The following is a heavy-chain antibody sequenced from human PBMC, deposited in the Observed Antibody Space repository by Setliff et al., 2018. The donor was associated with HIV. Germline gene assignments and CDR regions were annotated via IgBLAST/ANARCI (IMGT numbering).Heavy chain of an antibody. V-gene: IGHV4-39*01. CDR1: GGSIATTTYY. D-gene: IGHD2-2*01. CDR2: IYYRSHS. J-gene: IGHJ4*02. Sequence: PSETLSLTCTVSGGSIATTTYYWGWIRQPPGKGREGIGTIYYRSHSHYNPSLKSRFTIYVATAKNQFSLNLTSVTPADTAVYYCARHGDAFVVPADVWGQGTLVTVSS. CDR3: ARHGDAFVVPADV.